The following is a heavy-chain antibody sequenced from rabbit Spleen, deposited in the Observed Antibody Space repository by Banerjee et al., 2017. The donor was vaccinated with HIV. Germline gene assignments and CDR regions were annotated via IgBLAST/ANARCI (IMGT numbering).Heavy chain of an antibody. Sequence: QEQLVESGGGLVKPGASLTLTCTASGFSFSSSDYMCWVRQAPGKGLEWISCIAGSSSGFTYSATWAKGRFTCSKTSSTTVTLQMTSLTAADTATYFCARDLDGVIGWNFGWWGPGTLVTVS. CDR3: ARDLDGVIGWNFGW. V-gene: IGHV1S45*01. D-gene: IGHD1-1*01. J-gene: IGHJ4*01. CDR1: GFSFSSSDY. CDR2: IAGSSSGFT.